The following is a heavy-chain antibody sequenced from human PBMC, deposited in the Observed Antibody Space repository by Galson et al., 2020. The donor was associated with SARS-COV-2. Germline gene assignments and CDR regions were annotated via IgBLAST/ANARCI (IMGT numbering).Heavy chain of an antibody. V-gene: IGHV3-30*18. J-gene: IGHJ4*02. CDR3: AKDWGGSSWYYFDF. CDR1: GFTFSRYN. Sequence: GGSLTLSCAASGFTFSRYNMYWVRQAPGKGLEWVAVISYHGNNIYYADSVKGRFTLSRDNSKSRLYLQMNSLSPEDTAVYYCAKDWGGSSWYYFDFWGQGTLVTVSS. CDR2: ISYHGNNI. D-gene: IGHD6-13*01.